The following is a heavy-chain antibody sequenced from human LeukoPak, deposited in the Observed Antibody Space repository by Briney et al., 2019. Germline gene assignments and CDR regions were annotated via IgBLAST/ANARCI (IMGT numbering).Heavy chain of an antibody. D-gene: IGHD3-22*01. V-gene: IGHV4-59*01. J-gene: IGHJ4*02. CDR3: ARFDSSGYYVVY. CDR1: GGSISNYY. CDR2: IYYSGST. Sequence: SETLSLTCTVSGGSISNYYWSWIRQPPGMGLEWIGYIYYSGSTNYNPSLKSRVSISVDTSRNQFSLKLSSVTAADTAVYYCARFDSSGYYVVYWGQGTLVTVSS.